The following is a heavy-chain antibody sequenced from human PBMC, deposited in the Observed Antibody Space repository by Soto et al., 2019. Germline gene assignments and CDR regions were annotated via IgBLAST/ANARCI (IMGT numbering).Heavy chain of an antibody. Sequence: SQTLSLTCAISGDSVSSNSAAWNWIRQSPSRGLEWLGRTYYRSKWYNDYAVSVKSRITINPDTSKNQFSLQLNSVTPEDTAVYYCAREYDFWSAYSYYYYGMDVWGQGTPVTVSS. CDR2: TYYRSKWYN. V-gene: IGHV6-1*01. D-gene: IGHD3-3*01. CDR1: GDSVSSNSAA. J-gene: IGHJ6*02. CDR3: AREYDFWSAYSYYYYGMDV.